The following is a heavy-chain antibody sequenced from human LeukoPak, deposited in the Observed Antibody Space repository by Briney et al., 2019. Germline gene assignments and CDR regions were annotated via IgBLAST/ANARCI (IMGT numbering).Heavy chain of an antibody. V-gene: IGHV1-2*02. CDR1: GGTFSSYA. CDR3: ATVYNSGWYFDY. CDR2: VNPDSGGT. J-gene: IGHJ4*02. Sequence: GASVKVSCKASGGTFSSYAISWVRQAPGQGLEWMGWVNPDSGGTRFAQKFQGRVILTRDTSISTAYMELSSLKSDDTAVYYCATVYNSGWYFDYWGQGALVTVSS. D-gene: IGHD5-12*01.